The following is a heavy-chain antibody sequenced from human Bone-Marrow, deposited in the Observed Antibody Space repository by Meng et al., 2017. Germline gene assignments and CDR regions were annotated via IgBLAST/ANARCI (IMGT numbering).Heavy chain of an antibody. CDR3: VRGGVAPPMDY. J-gene: IGHJ4*02. Sequence: GESLKISCEVSGFTFSNYAMSWVRQAPGKGLDWVSAISTTSSYIFYAESVRGRFTISRDNSKNTLYLQMNSLTAEDTALYYCVRGGVAPPMDYWGQANLVNVSS. CDR2: ISTTSSYI. CDR1: GFTFSNYA. V-gene: IGHV3-23*05. D-gene: IGHD2-15*01.